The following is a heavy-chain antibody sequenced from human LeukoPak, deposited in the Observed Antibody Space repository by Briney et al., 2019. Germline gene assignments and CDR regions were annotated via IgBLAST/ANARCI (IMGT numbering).Heavy chain of an antibody. V-gene: IGHV1-18*01. Sequence: ASVKVSCKASGYTFANYGVSWVRQAPGQGLEWMGWINTKDGNIKYARRLQDRVSMTTDTSTSTAYMDLRSLTSDDTAVYYCGEGAYGDHLFDSWGQGTLVTVSS. J-gene: IGHJ5*01. D-gene: IGHD4-17*01. CDR1: GYTFANYG. CDR2: INTKDGNI. CDR3: GEGAYGDHLFDS.